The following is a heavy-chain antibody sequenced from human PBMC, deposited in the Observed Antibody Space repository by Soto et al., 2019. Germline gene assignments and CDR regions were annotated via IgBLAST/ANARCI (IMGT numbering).Heavy chain of an antibody. CDR3: ARDEGRVYKSEYDPNWFDP. CDR2: ISGNNGIT. D-gene: IGHD3-3*01. Sequence: QAQLVQSGGEVKEPGASVKVSCKASGYTFINFGITWVRQAPGQGLEWMGWISGNNGITKYAQNFQGRVTLTTDTSTSTAYMELRSLGSADTAVYYCARDEGRVYKSEYDPNWFDPWGQGTLVTVSS. CDR1: GYTFINFG. J-gene: IGHJ5*02. V-gene: IGHV1-18*01.